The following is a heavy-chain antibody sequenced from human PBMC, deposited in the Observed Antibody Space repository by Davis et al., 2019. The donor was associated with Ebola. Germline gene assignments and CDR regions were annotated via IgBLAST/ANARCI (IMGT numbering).Heavy chain of an antibody. J-gene: IGHJ4*02. CDR3: AKEGAWYGYYFDY. CDR1: GFTFDDYA. V-gene: IGHV3-9*01. Sequence: PGGSLRLSCAASGFTFDDYAMHWVRQAPGKGLEWVSGISWNSGSIGYADSVKGRFTISRGNAKNSLYLQMNSLRAEDTALYYCAKEGAWYGYYFDYWGQGTLVTVSS. D-gene: IGHD6-19*01. CDR2: ISWNSGSI.